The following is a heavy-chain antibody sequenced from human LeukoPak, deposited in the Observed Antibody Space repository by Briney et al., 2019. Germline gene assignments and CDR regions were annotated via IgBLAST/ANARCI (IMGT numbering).Heavy chain of an antibody. J-gene: IGHJ4*02. V-gene: IGHV4-61*01. CDR3: ASTYYYGSGSWYYCDY. Sequence: PSETLSLTCTVSGGSVSSGSYYWSWIRQPPGKGLEWIGYIYYSGSTNYNPSLKSRVTISVDTSKNQFSLKLSSVTAADTAVYYCASTYYYGSGSWYYCDYWGQGTLVTVSS. CDR1: GGSVSSGSYY. D-gene: IGHD3-10*01. CDR2: IYYSGST.